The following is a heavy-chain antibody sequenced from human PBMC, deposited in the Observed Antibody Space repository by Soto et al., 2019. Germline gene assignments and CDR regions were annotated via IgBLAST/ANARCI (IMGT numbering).Heavy chain of an antibody. Sequence: GGSLRLSCAASGFTFSSYAMSWVRQAPGKGLEWVSAISGSGGSTYYADSVKGRFTISRDNSKNTLYPQMNSLRAEDTAVYYCAKDVYYYGSGSPSFGYWGQGTLVTVSS. CDR2: ISGSGGST. J-gene: IGHJ4*02. V-gene: IGHV3-23*01. D-gene: IGHD3-10*01. CDR1: GFTFSSYA. CDR3: AKDVYYYGSGSPSFGY.